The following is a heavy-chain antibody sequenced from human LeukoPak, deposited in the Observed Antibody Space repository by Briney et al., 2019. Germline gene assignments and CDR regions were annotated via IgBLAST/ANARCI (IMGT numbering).Heavy chain of an antibody. V-gene: IGHV1-18*01. D-gene: IGHD3-10*01. Sequence: ASVKVSCKASGYTFISYGINWMRQAPGQGLEWMGWISAYNGDTNYAQKFQGRVTMTTDTSTSTAYMDLRSLRSDDTAVYYCARGGYYGSGSFPDYWGQGTLVTVSS. CDR2: ISAYNGDT. J-gene: IGHJ4*02. CDR1: GYTFISYG. CDR3: ARGGYYGSGSFPDY.